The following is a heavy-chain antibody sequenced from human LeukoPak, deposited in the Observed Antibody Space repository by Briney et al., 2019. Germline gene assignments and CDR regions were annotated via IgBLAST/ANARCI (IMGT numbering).Heavy chain of an antibody. D-gene: IGHD4-17*01. CDR1: GFTFSSYS. V-gene: IGHV3-21*04. CDR3: ARARSTVTTPYFDY. Sequence: PGGSLRLSCAASGFTFSSYSMNWVRQAPGRGLEWVSSISTSSSYIYYADSVKGRFTISRDNAKNSLYLQMNSLRAEDTALYYCARARSTVTTPYFDYWGQGTLVTVSS. J-gene: IGHJ4*02. CDR2: ISTSSSYI.